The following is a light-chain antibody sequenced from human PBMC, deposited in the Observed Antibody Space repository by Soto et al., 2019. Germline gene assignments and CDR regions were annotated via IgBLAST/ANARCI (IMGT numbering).Light chain of an antibody. CDR1: QTLSTLF. Sequence: VLTQSPGTLSLSPGERATLSCRSSQTLSTLFLAWYQQKPGQAPGLLIYGTSTRAAGIPDRFSGSVSGTDFNLTIRRLEHEDIAVYYCQHYGSAPYTFGQGTKLEI. V-gene: IGKV3-20*01. CDR2: GTS. J-gene: IGKJ2*01. CDR3: QHYGSAPYT.